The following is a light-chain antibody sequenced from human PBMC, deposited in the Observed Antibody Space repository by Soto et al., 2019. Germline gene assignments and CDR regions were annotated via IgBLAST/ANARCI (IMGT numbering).Light chain of an antibody. V-gene: IGKV1-12*01. CDR3: QKGNSFPVT. Sequence: DIQMTQSPSSVSASVGDRVTITCRASQGISNWLAWYQQKPGKAPNLLIYAASSLQSAVPTRFSGRGSGTDFILTISSLQHDDFATYSCQKGNSFPVTFGQGTRLEIK. CDR2: AAS. CDR1: QGISNW. J-gene: IGKJ5*01.